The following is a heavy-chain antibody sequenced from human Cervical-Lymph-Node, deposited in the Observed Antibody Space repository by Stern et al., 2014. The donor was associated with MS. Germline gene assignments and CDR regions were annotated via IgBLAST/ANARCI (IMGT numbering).Heavy chain of an antibody. Sequence: VQLVQSGGGVVQPGRSLRLSCAASGFTFSSYGMHWVRQAPGKGLEWVAVISYDGSNKYHADSLRGRFTITRANFKSPLYLAMNSLRAEDAAVYFCAKDSLYRCSSTSCYFSDYWGQGTLVTVSS. D-gene: IGHD2-2*01. CDR1: GFTFSSYG. CDR3: AKDSLYRCSSTSCYFSDY. CDR2: ISYDGSNK. J-gene: IGHJ4*02. V-gene: IGHV3-30*18.